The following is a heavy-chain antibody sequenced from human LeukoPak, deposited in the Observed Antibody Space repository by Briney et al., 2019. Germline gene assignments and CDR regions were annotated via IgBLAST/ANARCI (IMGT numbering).Heavy chain of an antibody. CDR3: AKGGRGNGEVY. CDR2: ISSSSSYI. J-gene: IGHJ4*02. Sequence: PGGSLRLSCAASGFTLSSYSMNWVRQAPGKGLEWVSSISSSSSYIYYADSVKGRFTISRDNAKSSLFLQMNDLRAEDTAVYYCAKGGRGNGEVYWGQGTLVTVSS. V-gene: IGHV3-21*01. D-gene: IGHD2-8*01. CDR1: GFTLSSYS.